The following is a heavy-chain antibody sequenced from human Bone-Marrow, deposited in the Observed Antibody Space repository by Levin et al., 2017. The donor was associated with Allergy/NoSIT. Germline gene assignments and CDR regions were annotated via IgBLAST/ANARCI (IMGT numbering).Heavy chain of an antibody. CDR2: ISDSGST. CDR3: ARADSWGSGTYTHFDAFDI. V-gene: IGHV4-59*02. CDR1: GGSVSNYY. D-gene: IGHD3-10*01. J-gene: IGHJ3*02. Sequence: SETLSLTCTVSGGSVSNYYWSWIRQPPGKGLEWIGYISDSGSTNYNPSLKSRVIISLDTSKNQFSLKLSSVTAADTAVYHCARADSWGSGTYTHFDAFDIWGQGTMVTVSS.